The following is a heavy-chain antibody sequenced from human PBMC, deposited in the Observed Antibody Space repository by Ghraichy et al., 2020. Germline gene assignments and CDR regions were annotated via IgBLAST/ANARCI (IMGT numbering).Heavy chain of an antibody. J-gene: IGHJ3*02. CDR1: GFTFSSHY. Sequence: GGSLRLSCAASGFTFSSHYMTWVRQAPGKGLEWVANIKQDGSDTFYLDSVRGRFTISRDNAKNSLYLQMTSLRADDTAVYYCARESVLTGMGGDASDIWGQGTMVTVSS. D-gene: IGHD3-9*01. CDR2: IKQDGSDT. V-gene: IGHV3-7*03. CDR3: ARESVLTGMGGDASDI.